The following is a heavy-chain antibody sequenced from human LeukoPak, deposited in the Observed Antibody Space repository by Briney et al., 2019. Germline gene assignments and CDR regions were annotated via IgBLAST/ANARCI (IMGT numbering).Heavy chain of an antibody. CDR2: ISSSGSTI. D-gene: IGHD2-2*01. Sequence: GSLRLSCAASGFTFSSSSMNWVRQAPGKGLEWVSYISSSGSTIYYADSAKGRFTISRDNAKNSLYLQMNSLRAEDTAVYYCANRRACGSTSCPPFDDWGQGTLVTVSS. J-gene: IGHJ4*02. CDR3: ANRRACGSTSCPPFDD. CDR1: GFTFSSSS. V-gene: IGHV3-48*04.